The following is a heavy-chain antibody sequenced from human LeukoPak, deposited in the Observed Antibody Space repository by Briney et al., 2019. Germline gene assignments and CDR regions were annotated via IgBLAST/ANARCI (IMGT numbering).Heavy chain of an antibody. J-gene: IGHJ4*02. V-gene: IGHV3-21*01. Sequence: GGSLRLSCAASGFTFSSYSMNWVRQAPGKGLEWVSTISSSSSYIYYADSVKGRFTISRDNAKNSLYLQMNSLRAEDTAVYYCAREACSGGSCYSGYWGQGTLVTVSS. D-gene: IGHD2-15*01. CDR3: AREACSGGSCYSGY. CDR1: GFTFSSYS. CDR2: ISSSSSYI.